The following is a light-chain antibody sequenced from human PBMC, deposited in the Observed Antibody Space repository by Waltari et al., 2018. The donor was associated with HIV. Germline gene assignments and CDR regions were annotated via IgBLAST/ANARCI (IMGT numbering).Light chain of an antibody. V-gene: IGLV1-44*01. Sequence: QSVLTQPPSASGTPGQRVTISCSGDSSNIGRDTVNWYQHLPGTAPKLLIYNNNRRPSGVPDRFSGPNSGTSASLAISGLQSEDEADYYCASWDGSLNGWVFGGGTKLTVL. CDR3: ASWDGSLNGWV. CDR1: SSNIGRDT. CDR2: NNN. J-gene: IGLJ3*02.